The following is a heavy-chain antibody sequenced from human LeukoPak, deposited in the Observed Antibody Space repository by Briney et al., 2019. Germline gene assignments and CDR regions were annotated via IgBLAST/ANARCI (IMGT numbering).Heavy chain of an antibody. CDR3: ARPLPRIAAAGTGAFDI. V-gene: IGHV5-51*01. CDR1: GYSFTSYW. CDR2: IYPGDSDT. D-gene: IGHD6-13*01. Sequence: GESLKISCKGSGYSFTSYWIGWVRQMPGKGLEWMGIIYPGDSDTRYSPSFQGQVTISADKSISTAYLQWSSLKASDTAMYYCARPLPRIAAAGTGAFDIWGQGTMVTVSS. J-gene: IGHJ3*02.